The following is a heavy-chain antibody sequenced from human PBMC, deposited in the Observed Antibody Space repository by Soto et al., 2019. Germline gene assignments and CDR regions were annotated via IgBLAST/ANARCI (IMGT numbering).Heavy chain of an antibody. CDR3: TTDELRWGDAFDI. Sequence: GGSLRLSCAASGFTFSNAWMSWVRQAPGKGLEWVGRIKSKTDGGTTDYAAPVKGRFTISRDDSKNTLYLQMNSLKTEDTAVYYCTTDELRWGDAFDIWGQGTMVTVSS. CDR2: IKSKTDGGTT. D-gene: IGHD4-17*01. CDR1: GFTFSNAW. J-gene: IGHJ3*02. V-gene: IGHV3-15*01.